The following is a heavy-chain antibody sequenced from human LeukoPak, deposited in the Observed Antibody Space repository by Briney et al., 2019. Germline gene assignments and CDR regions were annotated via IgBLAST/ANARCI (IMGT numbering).Heavy chain of an antibody. J-gene: IGHJ6*02. Sequence: GGSLRLSCAASGFTFDDYAMHWVRQAPGKGLEWVSGISWNSGSIGYADSVKGRFTISRDNAKNSLYLQMNSLRAEDTALYYCAKDAAGSYGPYGMDVWGQGTTVTVSS. V-gene: IGHV3-9*01. CDR1: GFTFDDYA. D-gene: IGHD1-26*01. CDR2: ISWNSGSI. CDR3: AKDAAGSYGPYGMDV.